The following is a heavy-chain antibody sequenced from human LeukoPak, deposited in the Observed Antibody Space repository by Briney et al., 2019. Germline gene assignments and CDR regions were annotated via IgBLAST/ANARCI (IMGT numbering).Heavy chain of an antibody. CDR1: GYTFTSYG. D-gene: IGHD6-13*01. CDR2: ISAYNGDT. J-gene: IGHJ6*02. Sequence: ASVKVSCKASGYTFTSYGISWVRQAPGQGLEWMGWISAYNGDTNYAQKLQGRVTMTTDTSTSTAYMELRSLRSDDTAVYYCARGPLSSSWYGEYYYYYGMDVWGQGTTVTVSS. V-gene: IGHV1-18*01. CDR3: ARGPLSSSWYGEYYYYYGMDV.